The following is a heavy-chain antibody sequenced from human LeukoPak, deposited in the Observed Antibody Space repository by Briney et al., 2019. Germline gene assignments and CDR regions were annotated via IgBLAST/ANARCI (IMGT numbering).Heavy chain of an antibody. CDR3: ARGRWLQCLFDY. Sequence: ASVKVSCMASGGSFSSYAISWVRPAPGQGLEWMGGIIPIFGTANYAQKFQGRGTITADESTSTACMELSSLRSEDTAVYYCARGRWLQCLFDYWGQGTLVTVSS. V-gene: IGHV1-69*13. J-gene: IGHJ4*02. D-gene: IGHD5-24*01. CDR2: IIPIFGTA. CDR1: GGSFSSYA.